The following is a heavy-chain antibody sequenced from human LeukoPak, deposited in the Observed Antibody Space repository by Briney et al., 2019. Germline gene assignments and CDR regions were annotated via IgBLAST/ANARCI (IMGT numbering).Heavy chain of an antibody. CDR2: FSGSGGST. V-gene: IGHV3-23*01. CDR3: AKSDCSGGSCYPLYYYMDV. J-gene: IGHJ6*03. Sequence: GGSLRLSCAAAGFTFSSYAMSLVRLAPGKGLEWGSAFSGSGGSTYYADSVKGRFTISRDNSKNTLYLQMNSLRAEDTAVYYCAKSDCSGGSCYPLYYYMDVWGKGTTVTVSS. D-gene: IGHD2-15*01. CDR1: GFTFSSYA.